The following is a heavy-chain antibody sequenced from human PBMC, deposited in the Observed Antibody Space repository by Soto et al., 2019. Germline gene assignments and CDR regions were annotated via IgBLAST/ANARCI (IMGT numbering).Heavy chain of an antibody. CDR2: ISYSGST. D-gene: IGHD3-22*01. J-gene: IGHJ4*02. CDR3: ARDRAHFYESSGRPDL. CDR1: GDSMNNGDYF. V-gene: IGHV4-30-4*01. Sequence: SETLSLTCSVSGDSMNNGDYFWTWIRQTPGKGLQWIGYISYSGSTFYNPSLKTRLAMSVDTSKNQFSVRLRSVTAADTAVYYCARDRAHFYESSGRPDLWGQGMLVTVSS.